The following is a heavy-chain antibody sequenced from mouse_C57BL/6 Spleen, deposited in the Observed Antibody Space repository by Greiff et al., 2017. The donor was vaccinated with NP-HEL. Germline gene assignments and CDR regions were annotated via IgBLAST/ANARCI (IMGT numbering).Heavy chain of an antibody. V-gene: IGHV5-16*01. CDR1: GFTFSDYY. J-gene: IGHJ2*01. D-gene: IGHD3-2*02. CDR2: INYDGSST. CDR3: ARDFSSGLDY. Sequence: EVKLVESEGGLVQPGSSMKLSCTASGFTFSDYYMAWVRQVPEKGLEWVANINYDGSSTYYLDSLKSRFIISRDNAKNILYLQMSSLKSEDTATYYCARDFSSGLDYWGQGTTLTVSS.